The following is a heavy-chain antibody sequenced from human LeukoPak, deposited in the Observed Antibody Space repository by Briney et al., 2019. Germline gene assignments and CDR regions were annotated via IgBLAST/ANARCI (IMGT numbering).Heavy chain of an antibody. J-gene: IGHJ4*02. CDR3: ARGLDTYKSGID. D-gene: IGHD3-3*01. CDR1: GGSISRSIYY. Sequence: SETLSLTCTVSGGSISRSIYYWGWIRQPPGKGLEWIGSIYYSGSTYYNPSLMSRVTMSLDTSKNQFSLKLTSVTAADTAVYFCARGLDTYKSGIDWGQGTLVTVSS. CDR2: IYYSGST. V-gene: IGHV4-39*01.